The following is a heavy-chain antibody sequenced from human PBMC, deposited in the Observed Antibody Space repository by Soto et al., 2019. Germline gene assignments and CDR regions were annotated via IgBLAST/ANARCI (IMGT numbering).Heavy chain of an antibody. CDR1: GITLSRDW. CDR2: IKPDGSGE. V-gene: IGHV3-7*01. J-gene: IGHJ4*02. CDR3: AKLLDGVTALDY. Sequence: GGSLRLSCTASGITLSRDWMTWVRQAPGKGLEWVASIKPDGSGEYYLDSVKGRFTISRDNTKNSLYLQANSLRAEDTAMYFCAKLLDGVTALDYWGQGTLVPSPQ. D-gene: IGHD2-21*02.